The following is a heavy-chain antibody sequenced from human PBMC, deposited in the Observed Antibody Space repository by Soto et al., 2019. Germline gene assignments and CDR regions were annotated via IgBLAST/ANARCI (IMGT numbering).Heavy chain of an antibody. J-gene: IGHJ5*02. CDR1: GGTFSSYA. V-gene: IGHV1-69*13. CDR2: IIPIFGTA. D-gene: IGHD2-2*02. CDR3: GRVKGAYLGYCSSTSCYTRFDP. Sequence: GASVKVSCKASGGTFSSYAISWVRQAPGQGLEWMGGIIPIFGTANYAQKFQGRVTITADESTSTAYMELSSLRSEDTAVYYCGRVKGAYLGYCSSTSCYTRFDPWGQGTLVTVSS.